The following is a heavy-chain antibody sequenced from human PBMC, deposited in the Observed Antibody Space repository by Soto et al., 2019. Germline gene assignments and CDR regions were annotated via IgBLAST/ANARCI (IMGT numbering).Heavy chain of an antibody. CDR2: SFSAGWA. J-gene: IGHJ4*02. CDR3: ARILEAVSIIEYYFDY. Sequence: QVTLRESGPVLVKPTETLTLTCSVSGFSLDNAGMGVSWIRQPPGKSLEWLAHSFSAGWASYSTSLRSRLTITKDTTNSQVVLTMTNMHPVDTATYYCARILEAVSIIEYYFDYWGPGTLVTVSS. D-gene: IGHD3-3*01. CDR1: GFSLDNAGMG. V-gene: IGHV2-26*01.